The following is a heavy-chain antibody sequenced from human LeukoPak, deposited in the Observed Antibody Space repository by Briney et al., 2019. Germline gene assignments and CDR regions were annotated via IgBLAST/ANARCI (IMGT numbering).Heavy chain of an antibody. Sequence: AGGSLRLSCAASGFTFSSYEMSWVRQAPGKGLEWVANIKQDGSEKYYVDSVKGRFTISRDNAKNSLYLQMNSLRAEDTAIYYCATYRQVLLPFESWGQGTLVTVSS. CDR2: IKQDGSEK. V-gene: IGHV3-7*03. CDR3: ATYRQVLLPFES. J-gene: IGHJ4*02. CDR1: GFTFSSYE. D-gene: IGHD2-8*02.